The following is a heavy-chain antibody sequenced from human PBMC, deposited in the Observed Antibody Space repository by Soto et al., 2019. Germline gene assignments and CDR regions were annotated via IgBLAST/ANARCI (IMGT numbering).Heavy chain of an antibody. V-gene: IGHV3-9*01. CDR2: VSWNSGTM. J-gene: IGHJ6*03. Sequence: EVQLVESGGGLVQPGRSLRLSCAASGFSFDEYAMHWVRQAPGKGLEWLSGVSWNSGTMGYGDSVRGRFAISRDNAKNSLYLQMNSLTTEDTALYYCAKGFCSSTRCLTYSYMDVWGKGTTVTVSS. CDR1: GFSFDEYA. CDR3: AKGFCSSTRCLTYSYMDV. D-gene: IGHD2-2*01.